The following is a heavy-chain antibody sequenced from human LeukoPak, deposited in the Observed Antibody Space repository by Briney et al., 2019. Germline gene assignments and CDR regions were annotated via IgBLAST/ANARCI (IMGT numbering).Heavy chain of an antibody. Sequence: GGSLRLSCAASGFTFISFAMSWVRQAPGKGLEWVSAISGSSDSANYADSVTGWFTISRDNSKNTLYLRMNSLRAEDTAIYYCAKIKISWSPFDYWGQGTLVTVSS. J-gene: IGHJ4*02. CDR2: ISGSSDSA. CDR3: AKIKISWSPFDY. V-gene: IGHV3-23*01. D-gene: IGHD6-13*01. CDR1: GFTFISFA.